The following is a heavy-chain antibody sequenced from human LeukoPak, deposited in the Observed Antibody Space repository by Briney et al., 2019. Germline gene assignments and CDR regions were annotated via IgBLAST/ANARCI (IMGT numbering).Heavy chain of an antibody. V-gene: IGHV3-9*01. J-gene: IGHJ4*02. CDR2: ISSNSGSI. D-gene: IGHD5-24*01. CDR1: GFTFDGYD. Sequence: GGSLRLSCAASGFTFDGYDMHWVRQAPGKGLEWVSGISSNSGSIGYADSVKGRFTISRDNAKNSLYMQMSRLRAEDTAVYYCAKDRGDGDNPDDFYYWGPGTPVTASS. CDR3: AKDRGDGDNPDDFYY.